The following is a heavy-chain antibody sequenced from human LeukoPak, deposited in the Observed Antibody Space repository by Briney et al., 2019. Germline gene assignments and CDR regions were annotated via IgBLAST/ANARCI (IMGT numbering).Heavy chain of an antibody. D-gene: IGHD5-18*01. CDR3: ASSRIQLWLIDY. CDR1: GLTFSSYG. V-gene: IGHV3-30*02. J-gene: IGHJ4*02. Sequence: GGSLRLSCAASGLTFSSYGMHWVRQAPGKGLEWVAFIRYDGSNKYYADSVKGRFTISRDNSKNTLYLQMDSLRAEDTAVYYCASSRIQLWLIDYWGQGTLVTVSS. CDR2: IRYDGSNK.